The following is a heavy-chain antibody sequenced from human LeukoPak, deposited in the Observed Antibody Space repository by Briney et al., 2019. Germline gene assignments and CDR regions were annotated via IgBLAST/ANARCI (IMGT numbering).Heavy chain of an antibody. D-gene: IGHD3-22*01. CDR2: ISSSGTYK. Sequence: GGSLRLSCETSGFTFSSYTMNWVRQAPGKGLEWISSISSSGTYKYYADSVKGRFTISRDNVKDSVFLQMNSLRGEDTAVYYCARDKATYYDSSGFLTSRQGPAVWYYFDPWGRGTLVSVSS. CDR3: ARDKATYYDSSGFLTSRQGPAVWYYFDP. V-gene: IGHV3-21*01. J-gene: IGHJ4*02. CDR1: GFTFSSYT.